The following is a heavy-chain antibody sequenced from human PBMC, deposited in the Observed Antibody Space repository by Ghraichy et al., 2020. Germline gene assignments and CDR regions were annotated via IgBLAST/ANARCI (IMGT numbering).Heavy chain of an antibody. D-gene: IGHD6-19*01. CDR3: ARVESSGWRLDWFDP. CDR2: ISHSGST. Sequence: SETLSLTCTVSGYSISSGYYWGWIRQPPGKGLEWIGSISHSGSTYYNPSLKSRVTISVDTSTNQFSLKLNSVTAADTAVYYCARVESSGWRLDWFDPWGQGTLVTVSS. V-gene: IGHV4-38-2*02. J-gene: IGHJ5*02. CDR1: GYSISSGYY.